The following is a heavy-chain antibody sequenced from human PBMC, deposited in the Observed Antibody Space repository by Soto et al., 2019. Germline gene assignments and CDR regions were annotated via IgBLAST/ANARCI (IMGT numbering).Heavy chain of an antibody. D-gene: IGHD6-19*01. V-gene: IGHV2-5*01. Sequence: QITLKESGPSLVKPTQTLRLTCTFSGFSFSTSKVGVGWIRQPPGKALEWLAIVYWNDDKRYSPSLKSRVTISKDSSKKEVVLTMTDVDPVDTGTYYCAHSQYSSGWYVGYWGQGALVTVSS. J-gene: IGHJ4*02. CDR3: AHSQYSSGWYVGY. CDR2: VYWNDDK. CDR1: GFSFSTSKVG.